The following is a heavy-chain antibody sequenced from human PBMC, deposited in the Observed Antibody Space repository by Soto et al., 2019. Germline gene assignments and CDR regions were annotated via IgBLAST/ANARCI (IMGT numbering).Heavy chain of an antibody. Sequence: SETLSLTCAVSGGSISSGGYSWSWIRQPPGKGLEWIGYIYHSGSTYYNPSLKSRVTISVDRSKNQFSLKLSSVTAADTAVYYCARVAYSSSSPFFDYWGQGTLVTVSS. D-gene: IGHD6-6*01. CDR2: IYHSGST. V-gene: IGHV4-30-2*01. CDR1: GGSISSGGYS. CDR3: ARVAYSSSSPFFDY. J-gene: IGHJ4*02.